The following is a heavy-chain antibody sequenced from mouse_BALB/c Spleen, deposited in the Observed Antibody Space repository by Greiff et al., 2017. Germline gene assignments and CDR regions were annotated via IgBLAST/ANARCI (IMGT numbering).Heavy chain of an antibody. CDR1: GFSFTRYS. Sequence: VKLVESGPGLVAPSQTLSITCTASGFSFTRYSVHWVRQPPGKGLEWLGMIWGGGSTDYNSALRSRLSISKDNSKSQVFLKMNSLQTVDTAMYYCARNYYGSSYAMNYWGQGTSVTVSS. CDR3: ARNYYGSSYAMNY. D-gene: IGHD1-1*01. J-gene: IGHJ4*01. V-gene: IGHV2-6-4*01. CDR2: IWGGGST.